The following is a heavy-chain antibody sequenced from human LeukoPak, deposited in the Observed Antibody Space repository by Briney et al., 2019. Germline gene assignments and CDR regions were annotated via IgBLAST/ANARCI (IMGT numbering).Heavy chain of an antibody. D-gene: IGHD6-6*01. CDR2: IIPTFGTA. J-gene: IGHJ4*02. CDR3: AREPGRGIAARPEDY. CDR1: GGTFSSYA. V-gene: IGHV1-69*05. Sequence: SVKVSCKASGGTFSSYAISWVRQAPGQGLEWMGRIIPTFGTANYAQKFQGRVTITTDDSTSTAYMELSSLRSEDTAVYYCAREPGRGIAARPEDYWGQGTLVTVSS.